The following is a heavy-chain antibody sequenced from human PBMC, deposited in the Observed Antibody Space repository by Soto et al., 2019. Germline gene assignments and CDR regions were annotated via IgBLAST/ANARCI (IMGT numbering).Heavy chain of an antibody. J-gene: IGHJ4*02. CDR1: GFTFSSYA. CDR2: ISGSGGST. D-gene: IGHD6-13*01. CDR3: AKDRNHPWAGIAAAGPDDY. Sequence: PGGSLRLSCAASGFTFSSYAMSWVRQAPGKGLEWVSAISGSGGSTYYADSVKGRFTISRDNSKNTLYLQMNSLRAEDTAVYYCAKDRNHPWAGIAAAGPDDYWGQGTLVTVPQ. V-gene: IGHV3-23*01.